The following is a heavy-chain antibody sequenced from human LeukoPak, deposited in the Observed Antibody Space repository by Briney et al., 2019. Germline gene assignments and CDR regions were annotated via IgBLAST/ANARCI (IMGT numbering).Heavy chain of an antibody. CDR3: ARRGKYQSWFDP. Sequence: SETLSLTCTVSGGSISSYYWSWIRQSPGKGLEWIGFIYNSGSTNYNPSLKSRVTISVDTSKNQFSLKLSSVTAADTAVYYCARRGKYQSWFDPWGQGTLVTVSS. CDR1: GGSISSYY. D-gene: IGHD2-2*01. J-gene: IGHJ5*02. V-gene: IGHV4-59*01. CDR2: IYNSGST.